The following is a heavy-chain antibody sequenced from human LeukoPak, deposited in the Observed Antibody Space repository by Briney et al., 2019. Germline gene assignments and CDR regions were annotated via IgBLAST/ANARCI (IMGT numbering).Heavy chain of an antibody. J-gene: IGHJ3*02. CDR1: GVSLSTSAVG. CDR2: IYWNDDK. CDR3: AHRQSGAFDI. Sequence: SGPTLVKPTQTLTLTCTFSGVSLSTSAVGVGWIRQPPGKALECLALIYWNDDKRYSPSLRSRLTITKDTSKNQVVLTMTNMDPVDTAPYYCAHRQSGAFDIWGQGTMVTVSS. V-gene: IGHV2-5*01.